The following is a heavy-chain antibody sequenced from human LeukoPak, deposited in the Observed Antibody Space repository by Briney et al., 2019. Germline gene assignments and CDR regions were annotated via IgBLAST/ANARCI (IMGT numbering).Heavy chain of an antibody. CDR3: ASPGVLMVYGGNYMDV. D-gene: IGHD2-8*01. Sequence: GGSLRLSCAASGFTFSSYWMSWVRQAPGKGLEWVANIKQDGSEKYYVDSVKGRFTISRDNAKNSLYLQMNSLRAEDTAVYYCASPGVLMVYGGNYMDVWGKGTTVTVSS. J-gene: IGHJ6*03. CDR2: IKQDGSEK. CDR1: GFTFSSYW. V-gene: IGHV3-7*01.